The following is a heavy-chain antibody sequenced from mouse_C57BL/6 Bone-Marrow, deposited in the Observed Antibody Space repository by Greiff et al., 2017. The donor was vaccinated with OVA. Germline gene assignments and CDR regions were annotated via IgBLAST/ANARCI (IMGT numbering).Heavy chain of an antibody. Sequence: EVKLMESGGDLVKPGGSLKLSCAASGFTFSSYGMSWVRQTPDKRLEWVATISSGGSYTYYPDSVKGRFTISRDNAKNTQYLQMSSLKSEDTAMYYCARHIPLCCDYWGQGTTLTVSS. CDR3: ARHIPLCCDY. J-gene: IGHJ2*01. CDR2: ISSGGSYT. V-gene: IGHV5-6*01. CDR1: GFTFSSYG.